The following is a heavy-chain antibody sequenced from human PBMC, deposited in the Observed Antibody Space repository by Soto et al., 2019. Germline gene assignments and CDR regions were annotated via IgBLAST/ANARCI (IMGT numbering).Heavy chain of an antibody. CDR2: ISAYNGNT. D-gene: IGHD6-6*01. Sequence: GASVKVSCKASGYTFTSYGISWVRQAPGQGLEWMGWISAYNGNTNYAQKLQGRVTMTTDTSTSTAYMELRSLRSDDTAVYYCARDRRSSIAARPGLEQPFDYWGQGTLVTVSS. V-gene: IGHV1-18*01. J-gene: IGHJ4*02. CDR1: GYTFTSYG. CDR3: ARDRRSSIAARPGLEQPFDY.